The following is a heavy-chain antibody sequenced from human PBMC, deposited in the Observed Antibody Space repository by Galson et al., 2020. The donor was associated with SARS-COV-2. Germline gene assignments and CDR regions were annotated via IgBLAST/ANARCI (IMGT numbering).Heavy chain of an antibody. Sequence: GGSLRLSCGASGFTFSSSAMHWVRQAPGKGLEWVAIISYDGSNRYNLDSVKGRFTISRDNSKDTLFLQMNSLTTEDTAVYYCARDTDDYTGSVYDYWGQGTLVTVSS. CDR2: ISYDGSNR. J-gene: IGHJ4*02. CDR3: ARDTDDYTGSVYDY. D-gene: IGHD3-3*01. CDR1: GFTFSSSA. V-gene: IGHV3-30*19.